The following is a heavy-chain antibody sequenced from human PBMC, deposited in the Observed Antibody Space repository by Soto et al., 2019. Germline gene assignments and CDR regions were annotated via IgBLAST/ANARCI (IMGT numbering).Heavy chain of an antibody. CDR2: ISGSGGST. CDR3: AKDRLTISRFVARYRPYGMDV. Sequence: PGGSLTLSCAASGFTFSSYAMSWVRQAPGKGLEWVSAISGSGGSTYYADSVKGRFTISRDNSKNTLYLQMNSLRAEDTAVYYCAKDRLTISRFVARYRPYGMDVWGQGTTVTVSS. CDR1: GFTFSSYA. D-gene: IGHD3-3*01. J-gene: IGHJ6*02. V-gene: IGHV3-23*01.